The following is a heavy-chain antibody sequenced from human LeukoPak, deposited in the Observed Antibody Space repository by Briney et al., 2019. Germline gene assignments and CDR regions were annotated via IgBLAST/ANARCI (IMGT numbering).Heavy chain of an antibody. CDR1: GFTFSSYA. J-gene: IGHJ4*02. Sequence: GALRLSCAASGFTFSSYAMSWVRQAPGKGLEWVSAISGSGGSTYYADSVKGRFTISRDNSKNTLHLQMNSLRAEDTAVYYCAHTGGSGWYSLVWFDYWGQGTLVTVSS. V-gene: IGHV3-23*01. CDR2: ISGSGGST. D-gene: IGHD6-19*01. CDR3: AHTGGSGWYSLVWFDY.